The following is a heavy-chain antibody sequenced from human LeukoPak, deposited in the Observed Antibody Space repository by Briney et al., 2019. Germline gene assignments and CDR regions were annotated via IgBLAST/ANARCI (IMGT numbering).Heavy chain of an antibody. J-gene: IGHJ4*02. Sequence: SQTLSLTCGISGDSVLSSSAAWDWIRQSPSRGLEWLGRAYYRSKWYNDYAVSLKSRITINPDTSKTLISLHLHSVTLEDTAVYYCARDLTSSWFSFDYWGQGTLVTVSS. CDR3: ARDLTSSWFSFDY. CDR2: AYYRSKWYN. V-gene: IGHV6-1*01. CDR1: GDSVLSSSAA. D-gene: IGHD6-13*01.